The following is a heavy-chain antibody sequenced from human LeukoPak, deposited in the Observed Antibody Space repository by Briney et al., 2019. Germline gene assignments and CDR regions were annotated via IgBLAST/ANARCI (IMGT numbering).Heavy chain of an antibody. CDR1: GGSISSGGYY. CDR3: ARGDNGDFPFDY. J-gene: IGHJ4*02. Sequence: SQTLSLTCTVSGGSISSGGYYWSWIRQHPGKGLEWIGYIYYSGSTYYNPPLKSRVTISVDTSKNQFSLKLSSVTAADTAVYYCARGDNGDFPFDYWGQGTLVTVSS. V-gene: IGHV4-31*03. D-gene: IGHD4-17*01. CDR2: IYYSGST.